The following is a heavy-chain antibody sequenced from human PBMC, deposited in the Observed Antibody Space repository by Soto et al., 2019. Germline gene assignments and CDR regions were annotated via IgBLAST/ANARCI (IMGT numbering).Heavy chain of an antibody. V-gene: IGHV3-23*01. CDR2: ISGSGGST. Sequence: GGSLRLSCAASGCTFSSYAMSWVRQAPGKGLEWVSAISGSGGSTYYADSVKGRFTISRDNSKNTLYLQMNSLRAEDTAVYYCAKDDHSSGWLNWFDPWGQGTLVTVSS. CDR3: AKDDHSSGWLNWFDP. CDR1: GCTFSSYA. J-gene: IGHJ5*02. D-gene: IGHD6-19*01.